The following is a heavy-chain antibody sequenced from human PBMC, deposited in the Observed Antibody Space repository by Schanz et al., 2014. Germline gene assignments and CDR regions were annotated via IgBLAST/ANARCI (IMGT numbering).Heavy chain of an antibody. J-gene: IGHJ4*02. CDR2: IKHDGSVK. CDR3: AKNQYDDVDLSSFYFDF. V-gene: IGHV3-7*05. D-gene: IGHD3-10*02. CDR1: GFTFSDYC. Sequence: EVQLVESGGGLVQPGGSLRLSCTASGFTFSDYCMSWVRQAPGKGPEWVANIKHDGSVKDYVDSVEGRFTISRDSSKNTLYLQMNSLRPEDTAIYYCAKNQYDDVDLSSFYFDFWGQGTLVTVSS.